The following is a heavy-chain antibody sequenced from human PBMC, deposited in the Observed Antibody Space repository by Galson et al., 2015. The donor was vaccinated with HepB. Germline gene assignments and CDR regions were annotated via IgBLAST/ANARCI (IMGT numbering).Heavy chain of an antibody. CDR3: AKDPTTTTSAWYFDL. V-gene: IGHV3-23*01. Sequence: SLRLSCAASGVTFNNYDMTWVRQAPGQGLDWVSSVSDSGTTTFYADSVKGRFTISRDNSKKTLYLQMNSLRVEDTAVYYCAKDPTTTTSAWYFDLWGRGTLVTVSS. D-gene: IGHD5-12*01. CDR2: VSDSGTTT. CDR1: GVTFNNYD. J-gene: IGHJ2*01.